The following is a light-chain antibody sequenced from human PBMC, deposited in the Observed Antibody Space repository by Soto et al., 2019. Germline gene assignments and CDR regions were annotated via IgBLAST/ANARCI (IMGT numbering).Light chain of an antibody. CDR1: QSVSSY. V-gene: IGKV3-11*01. CDR2: DAS. Sequence: EIVLTPSPATLSLSPGERATLSCRASQSVSSYLAWYQQKPGQAPRLLISDASNRATGIPARFSGSGSGTDFTLTISSLEPEDFAVYYCQQYGSSPWTFGQGTRLEIK. CDR3: QQYGSSPWT. J-gene: IGKJ5*01.